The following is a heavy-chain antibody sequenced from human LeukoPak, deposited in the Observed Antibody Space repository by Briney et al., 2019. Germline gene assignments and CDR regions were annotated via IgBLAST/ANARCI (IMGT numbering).Heavy chain of an antibody. CDR2: INWNGGST. D-gene: IGHD5-12*01. J-gene: IGHJ6*03. V-gene: IGHV3-20*04. CDR1: GFTFDDYG. CDR3: ARAFGGYDSQYFYYYMDV. Sequence: GGSLRLSCAASGFTFDDYGMSWVRQAPGKGLEWVSGINWNGGSTGYADSVKGRFTISRDSAKNSLYLQMNSLRAEDTAVYYCARAFGGYDSQYFYYYMDVWGKGTTVTVSS.